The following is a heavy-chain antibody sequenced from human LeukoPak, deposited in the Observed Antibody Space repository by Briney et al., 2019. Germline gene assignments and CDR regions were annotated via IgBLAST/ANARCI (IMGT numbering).Heavy chain of an antibody. CDR3: ASTVLYDFWSGYYLY. D-gene: IGHD3-3*01. CDR1: GGSISSYY. V-gene: IGHV4-4*07. Sequence: PSETLSLTCTVSGGSISSYYWSWIRQPAGKGLEWIGRIYTSGSTNYNPSLKSRVTMSVDTSKNQFSLKLSSATAADTAVYYCASTVLYDFWSGYYLYWGQGTLVTVSS. J-gene: IGHJ4*02. CDR2: IYTSGST.